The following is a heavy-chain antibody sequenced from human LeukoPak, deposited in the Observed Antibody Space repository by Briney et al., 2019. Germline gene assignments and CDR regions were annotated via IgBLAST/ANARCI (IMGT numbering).Heavy chain of an antibody. Sequence: SETLSLTCTVSGGSVISGHYCWGWVRQPPGKGLEWIASVHFHGQTYSNPSLSGRVTMSIDTSKNQFSLKLTSLTAADTAVYYCAKLPTGFPNWFDPWGQGTLVTVSS. V-gene: IGHV4-39*01. CDR3: AKLPTGFPNWFDP. CDR2: VHFHGQT. J-gene: IGHJ5*02. CDR1: GGSVISGHYC. D-gene: IGHD3-10*01.